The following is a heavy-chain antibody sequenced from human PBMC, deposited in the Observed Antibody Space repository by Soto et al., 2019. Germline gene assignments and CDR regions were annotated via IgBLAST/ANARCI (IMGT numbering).Heavy chain of an antibody. V-gene: IGHV3-30*19. Sequence: QVQLVESGGGVVQPGTSLRLSCAASGFRFKSFVMHWVRQAPGKGLEWVAFTSYDGNNKDYGDSVKGRFTVSRDNSQNTLNLQTDFLRPEDTAIYYCARWGTTGGFALWGQGTLVSVSS. D-gene: IGHD3-16*01. J-gene: IGHJ4*02. CDR2: TSYDGNNK. CDR3: ARWGTTGGFAL. CDR1: GFRFKSFV.